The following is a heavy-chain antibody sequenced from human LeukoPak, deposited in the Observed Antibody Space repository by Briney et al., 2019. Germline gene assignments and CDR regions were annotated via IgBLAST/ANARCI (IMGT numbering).Heavy chain of an antibody. J-gene: IGHJ4*02. D-gene: IGHD1-26*01. Sequence: PSDTLSLTCTVSGGSISGYYWSWIRQPPGPGLEWIGYIYYSGSTNYNPSLKSRVTISVDTSKNQFSLKLSSVTAADTAVYYCARGGGSYYRLDYWGQGTLVTVSS. CDR1: GGSISGYY. CDR3: ARGGGSYYRLDY. V-gene: IGHV4-59*07. CDR2: IYYSGST.